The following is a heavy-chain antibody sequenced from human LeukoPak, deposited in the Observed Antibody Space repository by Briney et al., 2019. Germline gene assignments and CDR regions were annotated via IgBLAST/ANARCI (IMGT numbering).Heavy chain of an antibody. CDR3: ARGSITMVRGVIPAPPDDAFDI. J-gene: IGHJ3*02. Sequence: AAVKVSCKVSGYTLTELSMHWVRQAPGKGLEWMGGFDPEDGETIYAQKFQGRVTMTEDTSTDTAYMELSSLRSEDTAVYYCARGSITMVRGVIPAPPDDAFDIWGQGTMVTVSS. CDR2: FDPEDGET. D-gene: IGHD3-10*01. V-gene: IGHV1-24*01. CDR1: GYTLTELS.